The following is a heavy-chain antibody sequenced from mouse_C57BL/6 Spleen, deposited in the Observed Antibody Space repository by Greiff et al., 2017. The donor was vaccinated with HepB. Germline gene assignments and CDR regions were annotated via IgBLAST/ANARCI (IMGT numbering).Heavy chain of an antibody. CDR2: IWGVGST. Sequence: VQRVESGPGLVAPSQSLSITCTVSGFSLTSYGVDWVRHSPGKGLEWLGVIWGVGSTNYNSALKSRLSISKDNSKSQVFLKMNSLQTDDTAMYYCARSNYYGSSYRYFDVWGTGTTVTVSS. J-gene: IGHJ1*03. D-gene: IGHD1-1*01. CDR3: ARSNYYGSSYRYFDV. CDR1: GFSLTSYG. V-gene: IGHV2-6*01.